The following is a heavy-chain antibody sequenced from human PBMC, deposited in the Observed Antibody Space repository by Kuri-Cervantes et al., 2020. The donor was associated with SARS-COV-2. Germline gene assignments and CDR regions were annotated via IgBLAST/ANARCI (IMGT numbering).Heavy chain of an antibody. D-gene: IGHD6-19*01. CDR1: GFTFSSYG. Sequence: GESLKISCAASGFTFSSYGMHWVRQAPGKGLEWVAVISYDGSSKYYADSVKGRFTISRDNSKNTLYLQMNSLRAEDTAVYYCAKDRHGSGWIYNYYYYGMDVWGQGTTVTVSS. J-gene: IGHJ6*02. CDR3: AKDRHGSGWIYNYYYYGMDV. CDR2: ISYDGSSK. V-gene: IGHV3-30*18.